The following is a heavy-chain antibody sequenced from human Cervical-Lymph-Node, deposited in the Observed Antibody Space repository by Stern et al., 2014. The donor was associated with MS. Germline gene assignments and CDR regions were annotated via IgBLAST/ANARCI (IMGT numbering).Heavy chain of an antibody. Sequence: VQLVESGGGLVQPGGSLRLSCAVSGFSFSDFYIDWVRQAPGQGLEWIGRSRKNAKGYTKGYAAAVKGRFTISRDYSKNSGFLQMNSLKTEDTALYYCSRDSAGDYWGPGTLVTVSS. V-gene: IGHV3-72*01. CDR1: GFSFSDFY. J-gene: IGHJ4*02. CDR2: SRKNAKGYTK. CDR3: SRDSAGDY.